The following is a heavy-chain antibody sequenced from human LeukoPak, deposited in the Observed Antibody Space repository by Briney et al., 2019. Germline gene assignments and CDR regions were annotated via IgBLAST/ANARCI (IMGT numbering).Heavy chain of an antibody. Sequence: ASVKVSCKASGYTLTIYYMHWVRQAPGQGLEWMGIINPSGGSTSYAQKFQGRVTMTRDTSTSTVYMELSSLRSEDTAVYYCARDHGACSSTSCYYNWFDPWGQGTLVTVSS. CDR1: GYTLTIYY. D-gene: IGHD2-2*01. V-gene: IGHV1-46*01. CDR2: INPSGGST. CDR3: ARDHGACSSTSCYYNWFDP. J-gene: IGHJ5*02.